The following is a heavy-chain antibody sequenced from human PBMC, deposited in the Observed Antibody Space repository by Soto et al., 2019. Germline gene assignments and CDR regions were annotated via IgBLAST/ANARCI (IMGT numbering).Heavy chain of an antibody. CDR3: AKDPRSSSSWYFDY. J-gene: IGHJ4*02. Sequence: DVQLVESGGGLVQPGRSLRLSCAASGFTFDDYAMHWVRQAPGKGLEWVSGISWNSGSIGYADSVKGRFTISRDNAKNSLYLQMNSLRAEDTALYYCAKDPRSSSSWYFDYWGQGTLVTVSS. CDR1: GFTFDDYA. D-gene: IGHD6-13*01. CDR2: ISWNSGSI. V-gene: IGHV3-9*01.